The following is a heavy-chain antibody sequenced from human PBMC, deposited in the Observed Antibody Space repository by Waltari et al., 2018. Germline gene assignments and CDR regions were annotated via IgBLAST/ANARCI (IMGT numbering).Heavy chain of an antibody. J-gene: IGHJ3*01. V-gene: IGHV3-9*01. Sequence: EEQLVESGGGLVQPGRSLRLSCAASGFTFADHAMHWVRHAPGKGLEWVLSMIWNGENVAYADSVKGRYTISRDNAKKSLFLQMNSVIREDTALYYCARKIRTYYVVAFDLWGQGTMVLVSS. D-gene: IGHD1-26*01. CDR3: ARKIRTYYVVAFDL. CDR1: GFTFADHA. CDR2: MIWNGENV.